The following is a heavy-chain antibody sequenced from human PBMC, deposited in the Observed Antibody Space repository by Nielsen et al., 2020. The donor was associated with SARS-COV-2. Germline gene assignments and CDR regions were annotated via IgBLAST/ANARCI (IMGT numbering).Heavy chain of an antibody. J-gene: IGHJ6*02. CDR2: ISWNSGSI. CDR1: GFTFDDYA. D-gene: IGHD5-18*01. Sequence: SLKISCAASGFTFDDYAMHWVRQAPGKGLEWVSGISWNSGSIGYADSVKGRFTISRDNAKNSLYLQMNSLRAEDTALYYCATNVDTAMVGSSGMDVWGQGTTVTVSS. CDR3: ATNVDTAMVGSSGMDV. V-gene: IGHV3-9*01.